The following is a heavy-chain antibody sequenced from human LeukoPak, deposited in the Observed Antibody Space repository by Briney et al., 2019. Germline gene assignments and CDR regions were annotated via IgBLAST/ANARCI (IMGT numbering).Heavy chain of an antibody. CDR2: IKQDGSEK. D-gene: IGHD3-10*01. CDR3: ARVPYGSGTHFADY. Sequence: GGSLRLSCAASGFTFSSYWMSWVRQAPGKGLEWVANIKQDGSEKYYVDSVKGRFTISRDNAKNSLYLQMNSLRAEDTAVYYCARVPYGSGTHFADYWGQGTQVTVSS. J-gene: IGHJ4*02. CDR1: GFTFSSYW. V-gene: IGHV3-7*03.